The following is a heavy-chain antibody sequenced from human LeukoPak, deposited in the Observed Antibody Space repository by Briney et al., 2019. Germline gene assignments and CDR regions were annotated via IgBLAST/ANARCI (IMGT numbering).Heavy chain of an antibody. CDR1: GGSVSSTNW. CDR2: VHLDGRT. V-gene: IGHV4-4*02. Sequence: SETLSLTCGVSGGSVSSTNWWTWIRQPPGKGLEWIGEVHLDGRTNFNPSLKSRLTMSVDLSENHVSLKLTSVTAADTAIYYCAREGGFYRPLDYSGQGTLVTVSS. CDR3: AREGGFYRPLDY. D-gene: IGHD6-25*01. J-gene: IGHJ4*02.